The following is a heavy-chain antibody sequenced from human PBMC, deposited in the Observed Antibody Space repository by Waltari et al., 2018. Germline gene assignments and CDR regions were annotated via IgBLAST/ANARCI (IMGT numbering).Heavy chain of an antibody. V-gene: IGHV4-34*01. CDR2: INHRGIT. D-gene: IGHD3-3*01. Sequence: QVQLQQWGAGLLKPSETLSLTCAVYGGSFSGYYWSWIRQPPGKGLEWIGEINHRGITHNNPSLKSRVTISVDTSKNQFSLKLSSVTAADTAVYYCARSTIFRPRYRFDPWGQGTLVTVSS. J-gene: IGHJ5*02. CDR3: ARSTIFRPRYRFDP. CDR1: GGSFSGYY.